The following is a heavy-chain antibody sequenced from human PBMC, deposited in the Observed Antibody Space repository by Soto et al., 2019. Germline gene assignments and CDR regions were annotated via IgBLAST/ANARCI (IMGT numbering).Heavy chain of an antibody. J-gene: IGHJ4*02. CDR1: GFTCDDYA. CDR2: ISWNSGSI. Sequence: EVQLVESGGGLVQPGRSLRLSCAASGFTCDDYAMHWVRQAPGKGLEWVSGISWNSGSIGYADSVKGRFTISRDNAKNSLYLQMNSLRAEDTALYYCAKDWSYSSSSAFDYWGQGTLVTVSS. V-gene: IGHV3-9*01. CDR3: AKDWSYSSSSAFDY. D-gene: IGHD6-6*01.